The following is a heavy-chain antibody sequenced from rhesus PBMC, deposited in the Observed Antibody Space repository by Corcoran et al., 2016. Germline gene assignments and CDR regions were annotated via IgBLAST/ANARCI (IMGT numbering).Heavy chain of an antibody. Sequence: QVQLQESGPGLVKPSETLSLTCAVSGGSISSSNWWSWIRQPPGTGLEWLGYISYSVSTSNNPSLNSGVHISRDTSKNQFSLKLSSVTAADTAVEYCARQGNTVLVVVATRSEYFEFWGQGALVTVSS. CDR3: ARQGNTVLVVVATRSEYFEF. V-gene: IGHV4-122*02. CDR1: GGSISSSNW. D-gene: IGHD2-21*01. J-gene: IGHJ1*01. CDR2: ISYSVST.